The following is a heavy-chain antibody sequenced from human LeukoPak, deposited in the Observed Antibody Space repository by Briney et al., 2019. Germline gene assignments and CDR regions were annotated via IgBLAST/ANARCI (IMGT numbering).Heavy chain of an antibody. CDR3: ARDLGGSGRNWASNWFDH. J-gene: IGHJ5*02. CDR2: ISGDGGSS. Sequence: PGGSLRLSCAASGFTFGDYPMHWVRQAPGKGLEWVSLISGDGGSSFQADSVRGRFTISRDNSKKSLYLQMNSLRSEDTAMYYCARDLGGSGRNWASNWFDHWGQGTLVTVSS. CDR1: GFTFGDYP. D-gene: IGHD1-26*01. V-gene: IGHV3-43*02.